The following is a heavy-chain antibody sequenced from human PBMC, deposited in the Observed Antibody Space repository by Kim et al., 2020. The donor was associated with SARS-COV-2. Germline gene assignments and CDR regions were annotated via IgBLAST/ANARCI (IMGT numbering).Heavy chain of an antibody. J-gene: IGHJ4*02. V-gene: IGHV3-15*01. D-gene: IGHD3-22*01. Sequence: KGSFTISRDDSKNTLYLQMNSLKTEDTAVYYCTTDTYYYDSSVYWWALDYWGQGTLVTVSS. CDR3: TTDTYYYDSSVYWWALDY.